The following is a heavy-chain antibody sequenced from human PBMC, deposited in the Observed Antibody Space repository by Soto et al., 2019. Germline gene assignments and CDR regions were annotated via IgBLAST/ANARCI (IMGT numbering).Heavy chain of an antibody. J-gene: IGHJ6*02. CDR1: GGTFSSYA. Sequence: GASVKVSCKASGGTFSSYAISWVRQAPGQGLEWMGGIIPIFGTANYAQKFQGRVTITADESTSTAYMELSSLRSEDTAVYYCAGTIVDTAMVTNPGGYYYGMDVWGQGTTVTVSS. CDR3: AGTIVDTAMVTNPGGYYYGMDV. CDR2: IIPIFGTA. D-gene: IGHD5-18*01. V-gene: IGHV1-69*13.